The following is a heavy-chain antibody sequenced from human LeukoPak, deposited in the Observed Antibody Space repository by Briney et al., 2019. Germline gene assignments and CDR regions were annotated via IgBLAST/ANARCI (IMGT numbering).Heavy chain of an antibody. V-gene: IGHV3-21*01. J-gene: IGHJ6*03. CDR2: ISSSSSYI. CDR3: ASEGVDTAMWEYCYYYYMDV. D-gene: IGHD5-18*01. CDR1: GFTFGDYA. Sequence: GRSLRLSCTASGFTFGDYAMSWVRQAPGKGLEWVSSISSSSSYIYYADSVRGRFTISRDNAKNSLYLQMNSLRAEDTAVYYCASEGVDTAMWEYCYYYYMDVWGKGTTVTVSS.